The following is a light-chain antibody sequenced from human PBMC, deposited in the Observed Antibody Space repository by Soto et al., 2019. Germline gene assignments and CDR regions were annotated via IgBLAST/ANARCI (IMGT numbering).Light chain of an antibody. J-gene: IGKJ1*01. CDR1: QSISSW. CDR3: QQYNSYPTWT. CDR2: KAS. V-gene: IGKV1-5*03. Sequence: DIQMTQSPSTLSASVGDRVTITCRASQSISSWLAWYQQKPGKAPKLLIYKASNVESGVPSRFSGSGSGTEFTLTISSLQPDDFATYYGQQYNSYPTWTFGQGTKVEIK.